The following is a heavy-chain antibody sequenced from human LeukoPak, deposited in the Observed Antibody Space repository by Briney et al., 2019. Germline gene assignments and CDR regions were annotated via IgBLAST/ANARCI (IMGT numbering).Heavy chain of an antibody. J-gene: IGHJ4*02. Sequence: GGSLRLSCAASGFTFSSYAMSWVRQAPGKGLEWVSAISGSGGSTYYADSVKGRFTNSRDNSKNTLYLQMNSLRAEDTAVYYCAKVVHIVVVTALYYFDYWGQGTLVTVSS. CDR1: GFTFSSYA. CDR3: AKVVHIVVVTALYYFDY. CDR2: ISGSGGST. V-gene: IGHV3-23*01. D-gene: IGHD2-21*02.